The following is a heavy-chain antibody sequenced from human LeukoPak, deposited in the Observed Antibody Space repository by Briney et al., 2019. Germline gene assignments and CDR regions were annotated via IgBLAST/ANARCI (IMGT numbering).Heavy chain of an antibody. CDR1: GFTFSSYA. Sequence: GGSLRLSCAASGFTFSSYAMSWVRQAPGKGLEWVSAISGSGGSTYYADSVKGRFTISRDNSKNTLYLQMNSLRAEDTAVYYCARDLAVAVVYGMDVWGQGTTVTVSS. V-gene: IGHV3-23*01. CDR2: ISGSGGST. CDR3: ARDLAVAVVYGMDV. D-gene: IGHD6-19*01. J-gene: IGHJ6*02.